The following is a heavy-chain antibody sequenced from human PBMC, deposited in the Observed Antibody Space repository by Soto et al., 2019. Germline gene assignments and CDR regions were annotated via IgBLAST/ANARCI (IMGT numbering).Heavy chain of an antibody. V-gene: IGHV3-21*01. D-gene: IGHD5-18*01. CDR2: ISSSSSYI. J-gene: IGHJ4*02. CDR3: ARASLRGYSYAASRY. CDR1: RFTFSSYS. Sequence: GGSLRLSCAASRFTFSSYSMNWVRQAPGKGLEWVSSISSSSSYIYYADSVKGRFTISRDNAKNSLYLHMNSLRAEDTAVYYCARASLRGYSYAASRYWGQGTLVTVSS.